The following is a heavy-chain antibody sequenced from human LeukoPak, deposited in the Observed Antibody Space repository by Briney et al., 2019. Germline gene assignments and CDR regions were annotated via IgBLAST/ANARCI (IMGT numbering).Heavy chain of an antibody. J-gene: IGHJ4*02. CDR3: AIDMRHYRNYDSSGYYYNFEY. Sequence: ASVKVSCKTSGYIFTSYGISWVRQAPGKGLEWMGWISVHNGYTRYAQKFQGRVTMTTDTSTSTAYMDLRSLRSDDTAVYYCAIDMRHYRNYDSSGYYYNFEYWGQGTLVNVSS. CDR2: ISVHNGYT. CDR1: GYIFTSYG. V-gene: IGHV1-18*01. D-gene: IGHD3-22*01.